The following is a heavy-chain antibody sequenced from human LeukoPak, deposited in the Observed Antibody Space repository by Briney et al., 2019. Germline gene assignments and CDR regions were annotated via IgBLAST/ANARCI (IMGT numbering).Heavy chain of an antibody. J-gene: IGHJ4*02. V-gene: IGHV4-38-2*02. D-gene: IGHD6-13*01. Sequence: SETLSLTCTVSGYSISSGYYWGWIRQPPGKGLEWIGSIYHSGSTNYNPSLKSRVTISVDTSKNQFSLKLSSVTAADTAVYYCASTKAAAYDYWGQGTLVTVSS. CDR2: IYHSGST. CDR3: ASTKAAAYDY. CDR1: GYSISSGYY.